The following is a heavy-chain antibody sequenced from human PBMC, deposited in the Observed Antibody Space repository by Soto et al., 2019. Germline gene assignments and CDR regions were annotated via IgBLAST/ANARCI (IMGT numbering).Heavy chain of an antibody. D-gene: IGHD3-3*01. J-gene: IGHJ4*02. CDR1: GYIFSSFG. Sequence: QLMQSGVEVKKPGASVKGSCKTPGYIFSSFGVSWVRQAPGQGLELVGWISTYTGKTENAPNVKDKFTMTTDTATRTTYTELRNLKSDDTAIYYCARAATTFGIVTRLDYWGQGTLVT. CDR3: ARAATTFGIVTRLDY. CDR2: ISTYTGKT. V-gene: IGHV1-18*01.